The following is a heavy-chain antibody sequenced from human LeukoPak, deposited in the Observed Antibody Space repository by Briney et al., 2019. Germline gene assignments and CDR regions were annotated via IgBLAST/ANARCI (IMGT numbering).Heavy chain of an antibody. J-gene: IGHJ4*02. CDR2: ISAYNGNT. D-gene: IGHD6-13*01. CDR1: GYTFTSYG. V-gene: IGHV1-18*01. Sequence: GASVKVSCKASGYTFTSYGISWVRQAPGQGLEWMGWISAYNGNTNYAQKLQGRVTMTTDTSTSTAYMELRSLRSDDTAVYYCARGTRLDSSSWYYFDYWGQGTLATVSS. CDR3: ARGTRLDSSSWYYFDY.